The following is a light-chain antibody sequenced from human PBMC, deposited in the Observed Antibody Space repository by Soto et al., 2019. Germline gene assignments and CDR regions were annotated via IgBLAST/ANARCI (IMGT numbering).Light chain of an antibody. CDR1: QSVSNN. CDR2: GAS. CDR3: QQYNKWPLT. J-gene: IGKJ1*01. V-gene: IGKV3-15*01. Sequence: EILLTQSPGTLSLSPGERATLSCGASQSVSNNYLAWYQQKPGQAPRLLIYGASTRATGIPVTLSGSAYGTELTISISRMQSEDYTVYYCQQYNKWPLTFGHGTKVDIK.